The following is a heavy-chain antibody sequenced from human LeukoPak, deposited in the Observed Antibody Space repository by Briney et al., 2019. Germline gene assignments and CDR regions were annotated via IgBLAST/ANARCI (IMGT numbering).Heavy chain of an antibody. CDR3: ARVHSSGWYYYFDY. CDR2: IIPIFGTA. D-gene: IGHD6-19*01. V-gene: IGHV1-69*06. Sequence: GASVKVSCKASGGTFSSYAISWVRQAPGQGLEWMGGIIPIFGTANYAQKFQGRVTITADKSTSTAYMELSSLRSEDTAVYYCARVHSSGWYYYFDYWGQGTLVTVSS. CDR1: GGTFSSYA. J-gene: IGHJ4*02.